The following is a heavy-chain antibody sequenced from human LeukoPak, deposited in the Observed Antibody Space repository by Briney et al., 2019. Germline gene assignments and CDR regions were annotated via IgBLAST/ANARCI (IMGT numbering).Heavy chain of an antibody. CDR2: IIPIFGTA. CDR1: GGTFSSYA. J-gene: IGHJ6*02. D-gene: IGHD4-23*01. V-gene: IGHV1-69*13. Sequence: ASVKVSCKASGGTFSSYAISWVRQAPGQGLEWMGGIIPIFGTANYAQKFQGRVTITADESTSTAYMELSSLRSEDTAVYYCARPTYLNSAGLYYYYYGMDVWGQGTTVTVSS. CDR3: ARPTYLNSAGLYYYYYGMDV.